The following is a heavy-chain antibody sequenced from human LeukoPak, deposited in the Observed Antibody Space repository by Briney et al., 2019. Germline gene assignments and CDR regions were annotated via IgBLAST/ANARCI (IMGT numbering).Heavy chain of an antibody. CDR1: GYTFTSYA. D-gene: IGHD3-22*01. V-gene: IGHV7-4-1*02. Sequence: GASVKVSCKASGYTFTSYAMNWVRQAPGQGLEWMGWINTNTGNPTYAQGFTGRFVFSLDTSVSTAYLQISSLKAEDTAVYYCARRLTYYYDTSGYDVAFDIWGQGTMVTVSS. J-gene: IGHJ3*02. CDR2: INTNTGNP. CDR3: ARRLTYYYDTSGYDVAFDI.